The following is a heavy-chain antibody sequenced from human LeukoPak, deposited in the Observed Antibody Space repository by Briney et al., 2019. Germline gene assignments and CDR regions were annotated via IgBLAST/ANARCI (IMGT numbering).Heavy chain of an antibody. D-gene: IGHD6-13*01. CDR3: AKEGTQKGSGSPGDDLDY. Sequence: PGGSLRLSCAASGFTFSKYAMHWVRQAPGKGMEWVAVSSHDGRKEYYADSVKGRFTISRDNSKNTLYLQMNSLRAEDTAVFYCAKEGTQKGSGSPGDDLDYWGQGTLVTVSS. CDR2: SSHDGRKE. V-gene: IGHV3-30*18. CDR1: GFTFSKYA. J-gene: IGHJ4*02.